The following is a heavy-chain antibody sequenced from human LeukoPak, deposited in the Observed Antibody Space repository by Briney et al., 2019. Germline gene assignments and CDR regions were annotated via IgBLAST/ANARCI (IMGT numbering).Heavy chain of an antibody. D-gene: IGHD3-16*02. CDR3: ARGDGDNDYVWESYHSPQMYFDY. J-gene: IGHJ4*02. Sequence: SQTLSLTCTVSGGSISSGGYYWSWIRQHPGKGLEWIGYIYYSGSTYYNPSLKSRVTISVDTSKNQFSLKLSSVTAADTAVYYCARGDGDNDYVWESYHSPQMYFDYWGQGTLVTVSS. V-gene: IGHV4-31*03. CDR1: GGSISSGGYY. CDR2: IYYSGST.